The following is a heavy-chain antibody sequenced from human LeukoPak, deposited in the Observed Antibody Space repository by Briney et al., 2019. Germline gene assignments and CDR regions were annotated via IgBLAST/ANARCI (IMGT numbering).Heavy chain of an antibody. Sequence: SETLSLTCTVSGASVSSDYWSWIRQPPGKGLEWIGEINHSGSTNYNPSLKSRVTISVDTSKNQFSLKLSSVTAADTAVYYCARIRSGTYYDFWSGYLDPYNWFDPWGQGTLVTVSS. V-gene: IGHV4-34*01. CDR2: INHSGST. CDR3: ARIRSGTYYDFWSGYLDPYNWFDP. CDR1: GASVSSDY. D-gene: IGHD3-3*01. J-gene: IGHJ5*02.